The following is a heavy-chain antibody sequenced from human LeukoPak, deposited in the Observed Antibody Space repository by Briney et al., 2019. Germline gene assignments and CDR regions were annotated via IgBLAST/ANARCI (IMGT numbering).Heavy chain of an antibody. CDR3: AKDSPVATI. D-gene: IGHD5-12*01. Sequence: GGSLRLSCAASGFTFSSYAMSWVRQAPGKGLEWVSSITSSGDGTYYADSVKGRFTIFRDNSKNTLYLQMNSLRAEDTAVYYCAKDSPVATIWGQGTTVTVSS. J-gene: IGHJ3*02. V-gene: IGHV3-23*01. CDR1: GFTFSSYA. CDR2: ITSSGDGT.